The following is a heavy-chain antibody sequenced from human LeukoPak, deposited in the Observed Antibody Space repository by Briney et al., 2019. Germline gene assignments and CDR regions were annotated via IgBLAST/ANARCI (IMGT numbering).Heavy chain of an antibody. V-gene: IGHV3-21*01. D-gene: IGHD3-22*01. Sequence: PGGXLRLSCAASGFTFSSYSMNWVRQAPGKGVEGVSSISSSSTYIYYAHSLKRRFTISRDNAKNSLYLQMNSLRAEDTAVYYCARDGLVVVHDYWGQGTLVTVSS. CDR2: ISSSSTYI. J-gene: IGHJ4*02. CDR1: GFTFSSYS. CDR3: ARDGLVVVHDY.